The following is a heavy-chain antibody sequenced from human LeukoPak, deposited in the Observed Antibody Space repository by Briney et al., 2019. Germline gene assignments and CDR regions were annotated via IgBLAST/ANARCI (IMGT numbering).Heavy chain of an antibody. CDR3: AREGITMVRGVIDDYYYGMDV. CDR2: IYYSGST. J-gene: IGHJ6*02. Sequence: SETLSLTCTVSGGSISSGDYYWSWIRQPPGKGLEWIGYIYYSGSTYYNPSLKSRVTISVDTSKNQFSLKLSSVTAADTVVYYCAREGITMVRGVIDDYYYGMDVWGQGTTVTVS. CDR1: GGSISSGDYY. V-gene: IGHV4-30-4*01. D-gene: IGHD3-10*01.